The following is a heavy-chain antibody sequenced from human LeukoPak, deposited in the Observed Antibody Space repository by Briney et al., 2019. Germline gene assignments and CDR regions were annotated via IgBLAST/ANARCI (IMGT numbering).Heavy chain of an antibody. CDR2: IYYSGST. D-gene: IGHD1-14*01. J-gene: IGHJ4*02. CDR1: GGSISSYY. CDR3: ARHRTARGSVDY. V-gene: IGHV4-59*08. Sequence: PSETLSLTCTVSGGSISSYYWSWIRQPPGKGLEWIGYIYYSGSTNYNPSLKSRVTISVDTSKNQFSLKLSSVTAADTAVYYCARHRTARGSVDYWGQGTLVTVSS.